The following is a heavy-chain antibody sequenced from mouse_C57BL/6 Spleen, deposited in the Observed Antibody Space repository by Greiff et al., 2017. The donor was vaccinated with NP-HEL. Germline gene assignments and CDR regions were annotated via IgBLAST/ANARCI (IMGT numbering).Heavy chain of an antibody. Sequence: QVQLQQSGPELVKPGASVKISCKASGYSFTSYYIHWVKQRPGQGLEWIGWIYPGSGNTTYNEKFKGKATLTADTSSSTAYMQLSSLTSEDSAVYSCVDGYDHYAMDDWGQGTSVTVSS. J-gene: IGHJ4*01. V-gene: IGHV1-66*01. D-gene: IGHD2-2*01. CDR3: VDGYDHYAMDD. CDR1: GYSFTSYY. CDR2: IYPGSGNT.